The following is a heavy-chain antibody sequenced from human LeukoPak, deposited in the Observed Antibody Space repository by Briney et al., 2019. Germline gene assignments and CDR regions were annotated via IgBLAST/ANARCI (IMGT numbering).Heavy chain of an antibody. J-gene: IGHJ5*02. D-gene: IGHD6-6*01. CDR3: AASIASSSESFDP. Sequence: SETLSLTCAVYGGSFSGYYWGWIRQPPGKGLEWIGEINHSGSTNYNPSLKSRVTISVDTSKNQFSLKLSSVTAADTAVYYCAASIASSSESFDPWGQGTLVTVSS. CDR2: INHSGST. CDR1: GGSFSGYY. V-gene: IGHV4-34*01.